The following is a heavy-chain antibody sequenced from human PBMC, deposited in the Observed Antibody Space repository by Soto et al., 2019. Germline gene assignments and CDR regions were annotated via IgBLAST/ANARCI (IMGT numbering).Heavy chain of an antibody. D-gene: IGHD6-13*01. CDR1: GYTFTSYV. CDR3: ARRRSSSWDIDY. V-gene: IGHV1-3*01. J-gene: IGHJ4*02. Sequence: ASVKVSCKDSGYTFTSYVIHWVRQAPGQRLEWMGWINAGNDNTKYSQNFQDRVTITRDTSASTAYMELSSLRSEDTAVYYCARRRSSSWDIDYWGQGTLVTVSS. CDR2: INAGNDNT.